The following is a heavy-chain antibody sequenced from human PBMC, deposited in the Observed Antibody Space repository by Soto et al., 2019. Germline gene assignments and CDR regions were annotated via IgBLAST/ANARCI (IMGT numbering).Heavy chain of an antibody. D-gene: IGHD1-1*01. CDR3: ARRYGYSFDY. CDR2: IYYSGST. J-gene: IGHJ4*02. Sequence: QVQLQESGPGLVKPSETLSLTCTVSGGSISSYYWSWIRQPPGKGLEWIGYIYYSGSTNYNPSLKSRVPIPVDTSKNQFSLKLSSVTAADTAVYSCARRYGYSFDYWGQGTLVTVSS. V-gene: IGHV4-59*08. CDR1: GGSISSYY.